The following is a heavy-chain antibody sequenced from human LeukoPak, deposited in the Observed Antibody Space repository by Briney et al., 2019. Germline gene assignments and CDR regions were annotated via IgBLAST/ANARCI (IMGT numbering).Heavy chain of an antibody. CDR1: GGSISSYY. CDR2: IYGSGST. V-gene: IGHV4-59*01. J-gene: IGHJ5*02. Sequence: ASQTLSLTCTVSGGSISSYYWSWIRQPPGKGLEWIGHIYGSGSTNYNPSLKSRVTLSVDTSKNQFSLKLSSVTAADTAVYYCAREGTSGTHLNWFDPWGQGTLVTVSS. D-gene: IGHD1-1*01. CDR3: AREGTSGTHLNWFDP.